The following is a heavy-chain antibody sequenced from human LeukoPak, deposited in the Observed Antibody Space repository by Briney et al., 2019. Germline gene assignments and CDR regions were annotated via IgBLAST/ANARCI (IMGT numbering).Heavy chain of an antibody. Sequence: ASVKVSCKASGYTFSNYGISWVRQAPGLGLEWMGWTSYNGNTNYAQKFQDRVTMTTDTSTTIAYMELRSLESDDTAVYYCARHSGSGWQALGYWGQGTLVTVSS. J-gene: IGHJ4*02. V-gene: IGHV1-18*04. CDR3: ARHSGSGWQALGY. CDR2: TSYNGNT. CDR1: GYTFSNYG. D-gene: IGHD6-19*01.